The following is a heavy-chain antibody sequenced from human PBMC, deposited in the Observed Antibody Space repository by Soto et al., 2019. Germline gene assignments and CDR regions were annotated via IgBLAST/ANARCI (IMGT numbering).Heavy chain of an antibody. CDR1: GGSISSSSYY. CDR3: ARPYYDSREYYYYGMDV. D-gene: IGHD3-22*01. J-gene: IGHJ6*02. CDR2: IYYSGST. Sequence: SETLSLTCTVSGGSISSSSYYWGWIRQPPGKGLEWIGSIYYSGSTYYNPSLKSRVTISVDTSKNQFSLKLSSVTAADTAVYYCARPYYDSREYYYYGMDVWGQGTTVTVS. V-gene: IGHV4-39*01.